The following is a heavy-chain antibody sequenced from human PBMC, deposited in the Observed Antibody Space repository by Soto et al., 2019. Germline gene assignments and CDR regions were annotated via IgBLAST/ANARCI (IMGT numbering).Heavy chain of an antibody. D-gene: IGHD3-10*01. V-gene: IGHV4-30-2*01. CDR1: GGSISSGGYS. CDR3: ARVRSDTMVRGPRWFDP. J-gene: IGHJ5*02. Sequence: SETLSLTCAVSGGSISSGGYSWSWIRHPPGKGLEWIGYIYHSGSTYYNPSLKSRVTISVDRSKNQFSLKLTSVTAADTAVYYCARVRSDTMVRGPRWFDPWGQGTLVTVSS. CDR2: IYHSGST.